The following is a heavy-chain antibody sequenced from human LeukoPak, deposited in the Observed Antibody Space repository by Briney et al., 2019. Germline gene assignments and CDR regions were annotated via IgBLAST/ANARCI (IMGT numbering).Heavy chain of an antibody. V-gene: IGHV4-34*01. CDR3: ARINALGVRYSSGWYHPWGYYYYMDV. D-gene: IGHD6-19*01. Sequence: KPSETLSLTCAVYGGSFSGYYWNWIRQPPGKGLEWIGEINHSGSINYNPSLKSRVTISVDTSKNQFSLKLSSVTAADTAVYYCARINALGVRYSSGWYHPWGYYYYMDVWGKGTTVTVSS. J-gene: IGHJ6*03. CDR1: GGSFSGYY. CDR2: INHSGSI.